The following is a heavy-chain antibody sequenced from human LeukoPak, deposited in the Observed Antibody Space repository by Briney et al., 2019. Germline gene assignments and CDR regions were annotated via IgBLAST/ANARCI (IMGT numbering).Heavy chain of an antibody. J-gene: IGHJ4*02. V-gene: IGHV3-11*04. CDR3: ARPYGSGWSGLEH. D-gene: IGHD6-19*01. Sequence: GGSLRLSCAASGFTFSDYYMSWIRQAPGKGLEWVSYISSSGSTIYYADSVKGRFTISRDNAKNSVFLQMNSLRAEDTAVYHCARPYGSGWSGLEHWGRGTLVTVSS. CDR2: ISSSGSTI. CDR1: GFTFSDYY.